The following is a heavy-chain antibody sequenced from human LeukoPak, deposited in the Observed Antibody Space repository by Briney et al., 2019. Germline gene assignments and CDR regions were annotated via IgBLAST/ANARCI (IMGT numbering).Heavy chain of an antibody. Sequence: GGSLRLSCAASGFAVSSNYMSWVRQAPGKGLEWVANIKQDGSEKYYVDSVKGRSTISRDNAKNSLYLQMNSLRAEDTAVYYCARALIVGATGEYYLDYWGQGTLVTVSS. CDR3: ARALIVGATGEYYLDY. CDR1: GFAVSSNY. J-gene: IGHJ4*02. D-gene: IGHD1-26*01. CDR2: IKQDGSEK. V-gene: IGHV3-7*03.